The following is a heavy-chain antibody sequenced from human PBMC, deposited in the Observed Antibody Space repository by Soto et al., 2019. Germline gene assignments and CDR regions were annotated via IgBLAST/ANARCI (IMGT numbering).Heavy chain of an antibody. CDR2: INTHNGNT. CDR1: GYTFTTYG. J-gene: IGHJ6*02. Sequence: ASVKVSCKASGYTFTTYGISWVRQAPGQGLEWMGWINTHNGNTNYSQKFQGRVTITRDTSASTAYMELSSLRSEDTAVYYCARTVGYYYGMDVWGQGTTVTVSS. V-gene: IGHV1-18*01. D-gene: IGHD4-17*01. CDR3: ARTVGYYYGMDV.